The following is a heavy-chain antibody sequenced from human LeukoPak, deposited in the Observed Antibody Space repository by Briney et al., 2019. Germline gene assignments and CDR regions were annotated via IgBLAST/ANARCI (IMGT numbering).Heavy chain of an antibody. Sequence: PSETLSLTCTVSGGSISSYYWSWIRQPPGKGLEWIGYIYYSGSTNYNPSLKSRVAISVDTSKNQFSLKLSSVTAADTAVYYCARDGGNYYDSSGYYYLAYWGQGTLVTVSS. J-gene: IGHJ4*02. V-gene: IGHV4-59*01. CDR1: GGSISSYY. CDR3: ARDGGNYYDSSGYYYLAY. D-gene: IGHD3-22*01. CDR2: IYYSGST.